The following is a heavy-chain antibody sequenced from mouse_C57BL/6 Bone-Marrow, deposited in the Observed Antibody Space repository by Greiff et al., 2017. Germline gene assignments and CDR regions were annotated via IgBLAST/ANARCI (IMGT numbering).Heavy chain of an antibody. CDR1: GFTFSDYG. CDR3: ARSGVYWYFDV. Sequence: ELQVVASGGGLVKPGGSLKLSCAASGFTFSDYGMHWVRQAPEKGLEWVAYISSGSSTIYYADTVKGRFTISRDNAKNTLFLQMTSLRSEDTAMYYCARSGVYWYFDVWGTGTTVTVSS. V-gene: IGHV5-17*01. J-gene: IGHJ1*03. D-gene: IGHD1-3*01. CDR2: ISSGSSTI.